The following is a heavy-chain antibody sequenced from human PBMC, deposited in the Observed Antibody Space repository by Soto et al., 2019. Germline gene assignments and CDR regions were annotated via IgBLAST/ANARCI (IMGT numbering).Heavy chain of an antibody. CDR3: AKRYYYDSSGYYPWYYYGMDV. CDR1: GFTFSSYG. D-gene: IGHD3-22*01. J-gene: IGHJ6*02. CDR2: ISYDGSNK. V-gene: IGHV3-30*18. Sequence: GGSLRLSCAASGFTFSSYGMHWVRQAPGKGLEGVAVISYDGSNKYYADSVKGRFTISRDNSKNTLYLQMNSLRAEDTAVYYCAKRYYYDSSGYYPWYYYGMDVWGQGTTVTVS.